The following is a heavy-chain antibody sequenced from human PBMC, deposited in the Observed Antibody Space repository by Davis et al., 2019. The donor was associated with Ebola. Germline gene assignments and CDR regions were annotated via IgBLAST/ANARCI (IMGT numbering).Heavy chain of an antibody. Sequence: HTGGSLRLSCAASGFTFSSYWMHWVRQAPGKGLVWVSRINSDGSSTSYADSVKGRFTISRDNAKNTLYLQMNSLRAEDTAVYYCARETVVVVAAINYYYYYGMDVWGQGTTVTVSS. V-gene: IGHV3-74*01. CDR3: ARETVVVVAAINYYYYYGMDV. J-gene: IGHJ6*02. CDR1: GFTFSSYW. D-gene: IGHD2-15*01. CDR2: INSDGSST.